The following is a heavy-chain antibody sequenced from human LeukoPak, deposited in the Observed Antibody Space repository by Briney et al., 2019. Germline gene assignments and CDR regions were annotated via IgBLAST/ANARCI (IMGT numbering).Heavy chain of an antibody. CDR3: GAPFSGNIVPDV. J-gene: IGHJ6*02. V-gene: IGHV3-30-3*01. CDR2: ISYDGSNK. CDR1: GFTFSSYA. Sequence: GGSLRLSCAASGFTFSSYAMHWVRQAPGKGLEWVAVISYDGSNKYYADSVKGRFTISRDNSKNTLYLQMNSLKTEDTAVYYCGAPFSGNIVPDVWGQGTTVTVSS. D-gene: IGHD4-23*01.